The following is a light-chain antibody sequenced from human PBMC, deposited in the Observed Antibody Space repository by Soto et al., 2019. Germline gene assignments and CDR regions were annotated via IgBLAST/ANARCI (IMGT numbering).Light chain of an antibody. Sequence: QSVLTQAPSASGTPGQRVTISCSGGSSNIGSNTVNWYQQFPGTAPKLLIYSNNQRPSGVPDRFSGSKSGTSASLAISGLQSEDEADYYCAAWDDSLKGVFGGGTKVTVL. V-gene: IGLV1-44*01. J-gene: IGLJ3*02. CDR2: SNN. CDR1: SSNIGSNT. CDR3: AAWDDSLKGV.